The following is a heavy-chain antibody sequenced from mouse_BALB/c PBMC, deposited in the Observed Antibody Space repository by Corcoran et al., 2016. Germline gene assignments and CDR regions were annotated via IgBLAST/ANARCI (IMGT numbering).Heavy chain of an antibody. Sequence: EVQLQQSGAELVKPGASVKLSCTASGFNIKDTYMHWVKQRPDQGLEWIGRIDPANGNTKYDPKFQGKATITADTSSNTAYLQLSSLTSEDTAVYYCARSNWFDYWGQGTTLTVSS. CDR3: ARSNWFDY. V-gene: IGHV14-3*02. J-gene: IGHJ2*01. CDR2: IDPANGNT. CDR1: GFNIKDTY. D-gene: IGHD4-1*01.